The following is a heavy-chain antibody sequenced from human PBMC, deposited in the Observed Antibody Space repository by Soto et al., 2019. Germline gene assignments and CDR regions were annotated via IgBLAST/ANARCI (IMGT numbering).Heavy chain of an antibody. CDR2: IWYDGSNK. D-gene: IGHD2-2*01. Sequence: GGSLRLSCAASGFTFSSYGMHWVRQAPGKGLEWVAVIWYDGSNKYYADSVKGRFTISRDNSKNTLYLQMNSLRAEDTAVYYCARGPVVPAALYYFDYWGQGTLVTVSS. CDR3: ARGPVVPAALYYFDY. V-gene: IGHV3-33*01. J-gene: IGHJ4*02. CDR1: GFTFSSYG.